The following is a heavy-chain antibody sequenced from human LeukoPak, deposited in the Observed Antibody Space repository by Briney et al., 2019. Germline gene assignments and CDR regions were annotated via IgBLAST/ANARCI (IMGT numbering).Heavy chain of an antibody. Sequence: PGGSLRLSCAASGFIFSSYAVTWFGQAQGKGLEWVSVISGSGETTYYADSVKGRFTISRDNSKNTLYLQMKSLRAEDTAVYYCARETSSFDSWGQGTLVTVSS. CDR1: GFIFSSYA. CDR2: ISGSGETT. V-gene: IGHV3-23*01. J-gene: IGHJ4*02. CDR3: ARETSSFDS.